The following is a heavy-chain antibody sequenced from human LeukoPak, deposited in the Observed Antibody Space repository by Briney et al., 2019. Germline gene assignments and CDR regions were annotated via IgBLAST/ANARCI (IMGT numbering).Heavy chain of an antibody. D-gene: IGHD2-2*01. CDR3: AGGRASNIVVVPAAIFDY. Sequence: PSETLSLTCAVYGGSFSGYYWSWIRQPPGKGLEWIGEINHSGSTNYNPSLKSRVTISVDTSKNQFSLKLSSVTAADTAVYYCAGGRASNIVVVPAAIFDYWGQGTLVTVSS. J-gene: IGHJ4*02. CDR1: GGSFSGYY. V-gene: IGHV4-34*01. CDR2: INHSGST.